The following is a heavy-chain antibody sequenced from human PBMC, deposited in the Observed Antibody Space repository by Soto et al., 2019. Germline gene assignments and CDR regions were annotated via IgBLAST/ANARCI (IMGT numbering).Heavy chain of an antibody. CDR3: ARAAIFGVVISYFDY. D-gene: IGHD3-3*01. J-gene: IGHJ4*02. Sequence: ASETLSLTCAVYGGSFSGYYWSWIRQPPGKGLEWIGEINHSGSTNYNPSLKSRVTISVDTSKNQFSLKLSSVTAADTAVYYCARAAIFGVVISYFDYWGQGTLVTVSS. CDR2: INHSGST. V-gene: IGHV4-34*01. CDR1: GGSFSGYY.